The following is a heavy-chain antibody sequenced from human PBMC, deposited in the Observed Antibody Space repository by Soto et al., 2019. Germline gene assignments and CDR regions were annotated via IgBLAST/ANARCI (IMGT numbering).Heavy chain of an antibody. V-gene: IGHV1-18*01. J-gene: IGHJ3*02. Sequence: SVTVSCKASGYTFTSYGISWVRQAPGQGLEWMGWISAYNGNTNYAQKLQGRVTMTTDTSTSTAYMELRSLRSDDTAVYYCARGLRYFDWLLPKAPFDAFDIWGQGTMVTVSS. CDR1: GYTFTSYG. CDR3: ARGLRYFDWLLPKAPFDAFDI. D-gene: IGHD3-9*01. CDR2: ISAYNGNT.